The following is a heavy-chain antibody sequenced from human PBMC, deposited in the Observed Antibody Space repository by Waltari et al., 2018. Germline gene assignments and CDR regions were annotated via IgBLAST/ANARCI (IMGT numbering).Heavy chain of an antibody. CDR1: GGSISSTTYY. CDR2: SHYSGKT. J-gene: IGHJ4*02. V-gene: IGHV4-39*07. D-gene: IGHD2-21*01. CDR3: ERRVVSTGGVDY. Sequence: QLQLQESGPRLVRPSETLSLTCPVSGGSISSTTYYWAWIRQTPGKGLESISYSHYSGKTYYNPALRSRVTISVDTYKNQCSRNLRSVTAADTAGYYCERRVVSTGGVDYWGQGTLVTVSS.